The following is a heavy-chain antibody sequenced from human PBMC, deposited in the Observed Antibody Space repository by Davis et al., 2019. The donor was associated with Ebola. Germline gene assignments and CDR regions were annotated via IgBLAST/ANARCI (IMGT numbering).Heavy chain of an antibody. Sequence: PGGSLRLSCAVSGFIFRDYAMGWVRQAPGRGLEWVSAISGSGDTTHYADSVKGRFTISRANSESTLYLRMSSLKAEDTARYYCVKYSGSGTKTFDFWGQGTLVTVSS. CDR2: ISGSGDTT. CDR1: GFIFRDYA. J-gene: IGHJ4*02. V-gene: IGHV3-23*01. D-gene: IGHD3-10*01. CDR3: VKYSGSGTKTFDF.